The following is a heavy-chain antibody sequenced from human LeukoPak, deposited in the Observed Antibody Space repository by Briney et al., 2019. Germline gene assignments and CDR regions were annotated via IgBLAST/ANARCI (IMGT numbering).Heavy chain of an antibody. CDR2: ISGSGGST. CDR1: GFTFSRNG. Sequence: GGSLRLSCAASGFTFSRNGMTWVRQAPGKGLEWVSAISGSGGSTYYADSVKGRFTISRDNSKNTLYLQMNSLRAEDTAVYYCASSRYDSSGYYGIIAYWGQGTLVTVSS. V-gene: IGHV3-23*01. J-gene: IGHJ4*02. D-gene: IGHD3-22*01. CDR3: ASSRYDSSGYYGIIAY.